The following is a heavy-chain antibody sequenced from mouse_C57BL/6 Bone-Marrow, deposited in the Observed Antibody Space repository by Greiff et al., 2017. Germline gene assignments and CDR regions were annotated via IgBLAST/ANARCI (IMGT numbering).Heavy chain of an antibody. D-gene: IGHD2-3*01. CDR3: ATGAYWDGYNAWFSY. J-gene: IGHJ3*01. CDR1: GYTFTSYW. Sequence: QVQLQQPGTELVKPGASVKLSCKASGYTFTSYWMHWVKQRPGQGLEWIGDINPSNGGTNYNEKFKSKATLTVDKSSSTAYMQLSSLTSADSAVYYCATGAYWDGYNAWFSYWGQGTLVTVSA. CDR2: INPSNGGT. V-gene: IGHV1-53*01.